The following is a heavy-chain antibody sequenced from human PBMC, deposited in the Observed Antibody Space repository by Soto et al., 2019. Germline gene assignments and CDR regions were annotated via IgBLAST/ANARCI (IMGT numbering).Heavy chain of an antibody. CDR1: GFTFSGFTFSSYA. V-gene: IGHV3-30*18. J-gene: IGHJ5*02. CDR2: ISYDGSNR. CDR3: AKDPGKYKYGEGYYENVGLFDP. Sequence: GGSLRLSCTASGFTFSGFTFSSYAMHWVRQAPGKGLEWVAVISYDGSNRYYAESLKGRFTISRDNSKNTLYLQMNSLRPEDTAVYFCAKDPGKYKYGEGYYENVGLFDPWAQGTPVTVSS. D-gene: IGHD3-16*01.